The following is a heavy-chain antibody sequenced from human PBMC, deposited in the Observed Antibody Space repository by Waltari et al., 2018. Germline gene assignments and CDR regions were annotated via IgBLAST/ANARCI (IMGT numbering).Heavy chain of an antibody. D-gene: IGHD6-19*01. Sequence: QVQLQQWGAGLLKPSETLSLTCTVYDGSLSGYFCTWFRRPPGKGLEWIGEISHGGSTNYNPSLKSRVTISVDTSKDQFSLKVNSMTAADTAVYYCARWAPSHCSSGTCSEYYFDSWGQGTLVTVSS. CDR2: ISHGGST. CDR1: DGSLSGYF. J-gene: IGHJ4*02. CDR3: ARWAPSHCSSGTCSEYYFDS. V-gene: IGHV4-34*01.